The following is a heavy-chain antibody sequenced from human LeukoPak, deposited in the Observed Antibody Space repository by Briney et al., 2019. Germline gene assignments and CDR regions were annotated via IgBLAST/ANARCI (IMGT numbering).Heavy chain of an antibody. CDR1: GFTFSSYG. CDR3: AKETRVRGDYVDQGYGMDV. CDR2: ISYDRSNK. J-gene: IGHJ6*02. D-gene: IGHD4-17*01. V-gene: IGHV3-30*18. Sequence: QPGRSLRLSCAASGFTFSSYGMHWVRQAPGKGLEWVAVISYDRSNKYYADSVKGRFTISRDNSKNTLYLQMNSLRAEDTAVYYCAKETRVRGDYVDQGYGMDVWGQGTTVTVSS.